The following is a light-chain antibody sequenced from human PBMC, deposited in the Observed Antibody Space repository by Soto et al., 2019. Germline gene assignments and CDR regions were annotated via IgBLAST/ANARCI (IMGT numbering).Light chain of an antibody. CDR1: KNDVGSYDF. V-gene: IGLV2-8*01. J-gene: IGLJ1*01. CDR3: KSYAGSNTYV. Sequence: QSVRTQPPSASGSPGQSVTISCTGSKNDVGSYDFVSWYQHHPGKAPRLIIYEVVQRPSGVPDRFSGSKSGNTASLTVSGLQAADEADYFCKSYAGSNTYVFGSGTKV. CDR2: EVV.